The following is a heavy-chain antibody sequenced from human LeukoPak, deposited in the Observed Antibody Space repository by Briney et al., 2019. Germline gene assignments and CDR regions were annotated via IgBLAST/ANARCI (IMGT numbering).Heavy chain of an antibody. D-gene: IGHD6-19*01. V-gene: IGHV4-34*01. CDR3: ASSGWKTGYFDY. J-gene: IGHJ4*02. CDR2: INHSGST. Sequence: SETLSLTCAVYGGSFSGYYWSWIRQPPGKGLEWIGEINHSGSTNYNPSLKSRVTISVDKSKNQFSVKLSSVTAADTAVYYCASSGWKTGYFDYWGQGALVIVSS. CDR1: GGSFSGYY.